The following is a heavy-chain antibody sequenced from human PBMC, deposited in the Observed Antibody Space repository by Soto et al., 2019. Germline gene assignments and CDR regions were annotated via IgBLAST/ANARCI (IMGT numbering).Heavy chain of an antibody. Sequence: QVQLVESGGGVVQPGRSLRLSCAASGFTFSIYAMHWVRQAPGKGLEWVAVISYDGSNKYYADSVKGRFTISRDNSKNTRYLQMNGLRAEDTAVYYCARARVDTPALDYWGQGTLVTVSS. J-gene: IGHJ4*02. CDR2: ISYDGSNK. CDR1: GFTFSIYA. D-gene: IGHD2-15*01. V-gene: IGHV3-30-3*01. CDR3: ARARVDTPALDY.